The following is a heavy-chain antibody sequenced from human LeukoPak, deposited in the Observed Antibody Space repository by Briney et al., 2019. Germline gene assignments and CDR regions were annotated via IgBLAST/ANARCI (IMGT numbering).Heavy chain of an antibody. CDR1: GGSISSYY. J-gene: IGHJ4*02. V-gene: IGHV4-4*07. CDR3: ARAGYSYGQYYFDY. CDR2: IYTSGST. Sequence: SETLSLTCTVPGGSISSYYWSWIRQPAGKGLEWIGRIYTSGSTNYNPSLKSRVTMSVDTSKNQFSLKLSSVTAADTAVYYCARAGYSYGQYYFDYWGQGTLVTVSS. D-gene: IGHD5-18*01.